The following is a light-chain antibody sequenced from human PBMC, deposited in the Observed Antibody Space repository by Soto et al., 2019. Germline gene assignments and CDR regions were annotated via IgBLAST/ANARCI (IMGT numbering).Light chain of an antibody. V-gene: IGKV3-15*01. CDR1: QSVGSD. Sequence: ETVMTQSPATLSVSPGDRATLSCRASQSVGSDLAWYQQKRGQAPRLLIYGASNRATGIPARFSGSASGTEFTLTISRLQSEDFALYYCQKYNDWPPWTFGQGTKVDIK. CDR3: QKYNDWPPWT. CDR2: GAS. J-gene: IGKJ1*01.